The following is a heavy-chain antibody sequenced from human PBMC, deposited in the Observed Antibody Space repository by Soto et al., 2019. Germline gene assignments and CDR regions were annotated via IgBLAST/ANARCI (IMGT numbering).Heavy chain of an antibody. Sequence: QVPLVQSGAEVKKPGASVKVSCKASGYTFTAYYMHWLRQAPGQGLEWMGWINPNSGGTNYAQRFQGRVTVTNDTSISTTYMELSSLGSDDTAVYYCASTKYDSSAYYYWYLGLWGRGTLVTVSS. J-gene: IGHJ2*01. CDR3: ASTKYDSSAYYYWYLGL. CDR2: INPNSGGT. V-gene: IGHV1-2*02. D-gene: IGHD3-22*01. CDR1: GYTFTAYY.